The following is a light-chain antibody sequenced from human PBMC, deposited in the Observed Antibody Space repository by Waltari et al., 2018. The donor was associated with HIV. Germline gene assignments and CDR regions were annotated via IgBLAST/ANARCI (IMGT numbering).Light chain of an antibody. Sequence: QSALTQPASVSGSPGQSITISCTRRRSDVGDFNFVSWYQHRPGKAPKVMIYDFSYRPSGLSNRFSGSKSANTASLTISGLQAEDEAVYYCCSYTSSDTLWVFGGGTKLTVL. CDR3: CSYTSSDTLWV. V-gene: IGLV2-14*03. J-gene: IGLJ3*02. CDR2: DFS. CDR1: RSDVGDFNF.